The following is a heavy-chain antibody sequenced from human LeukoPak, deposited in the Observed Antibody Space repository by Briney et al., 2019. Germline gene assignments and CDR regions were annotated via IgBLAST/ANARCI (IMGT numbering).Heavy chain of an antibody. D-gene: IGHD3-22*01. CDR3: ASENLYYYYDSSGYYYVPTHFDY. Sequence: SETLSLTCTVSGGSINTPNYYWGWIRQTPGKGLEWIGNIFYSGCTYYNPSLTSRVTISLDTSRNQFSLKLNSVTAADTAVYYCASENLYYYYDSSGYYYVPTHFDYWGQGTLVTVSS. J-gene: IGHJ4*02. CDR2: IFYSGCT. V-gene: IGHV4-39*07. CDR1: GGSINTPNYY.